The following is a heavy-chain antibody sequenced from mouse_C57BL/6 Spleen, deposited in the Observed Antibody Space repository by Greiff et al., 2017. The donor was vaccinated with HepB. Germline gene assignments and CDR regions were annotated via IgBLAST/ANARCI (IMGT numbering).Heavy chain of an antibody. CDR2: INYDGSST. CDR1: GFTFSDYY. D-gene: IGHD2-3*01. J-gene: IGHJ2*01. CDR3: ARDSGYFPFDY. Sequence: EVKLVESEGGLVQPGSSMKLSCTASGFTFSDYYMAWVRQVPEKGLEWVANINYDGSSTYYLDSLKSRFIISRDNAKNILYLHMSSLKSEDTATYYCARDSGYFPFDYWGQGTTLTVSS. V-gene: IGHV5-16*01.